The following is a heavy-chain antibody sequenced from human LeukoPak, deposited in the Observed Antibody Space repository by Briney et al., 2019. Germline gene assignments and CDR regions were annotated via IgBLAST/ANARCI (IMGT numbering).Heavy chain of an antibody. D-gene: IGHD3-22*01. CDR2: INWNGSST. CDR1: GFTFDDYG. CDR3: AEAYYYDSSGYYYFDY. Sequence: GGSLRLSCAASGFTFDDYGMSWVRQAPGKGLEWVSGINWNGSSTGYADSVKGRFTISRDNAKNSLYLQMNSLRAEDTALYHCAEAYYYDSSGYYYFDYWGQGTLVTVSS. V-gene: IGHV3-20*01. J-gene: IGHJ4*02.